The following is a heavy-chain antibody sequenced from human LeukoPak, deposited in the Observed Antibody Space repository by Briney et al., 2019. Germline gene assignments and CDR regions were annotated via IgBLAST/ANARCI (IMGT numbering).Heavy chain of an antibody. V-gene: IGHV5-51*01. Sequence: GESLKISCKGSGYSFTSYWIGWVRQMPGKGLEWMGIIYPGDSDTRYSPSFQGQVTISADKSISTAYLQWSSLKASDTAMYYCARHRPAAAGYYYYYMDVWGTGTTVTVSS. J-gene: IGHJ6*03. CDR2: IYPGDSDT. CDR3: ARHRPAAAGYYYYYMDV. D-gene: IGHD2-2*01. CDR1: GYSFTSYW.